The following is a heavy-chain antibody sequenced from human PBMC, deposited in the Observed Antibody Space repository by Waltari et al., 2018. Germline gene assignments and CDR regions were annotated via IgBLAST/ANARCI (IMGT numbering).Heavy chain of an antibody. CDR2: IYTSGST. Sequence: QVQLQESGPGLVKPSETLSLTCPVSGGPISSYYWSWIRQPAGKGLEWIGRIYTSGSTNYNPSLKSRVTMSVDTSKNQFSLKLSSVTAADTAVYYCARESPMVRGVRRGLDYWGQGTLVTVSS. CDR3: ARESPMVRGVRRGLDY. V-gene: IGHV4-4*07. J-gene: IGHJ4*02. CDR1: GGPISSYY. D-gene: IGHD3-10*01.